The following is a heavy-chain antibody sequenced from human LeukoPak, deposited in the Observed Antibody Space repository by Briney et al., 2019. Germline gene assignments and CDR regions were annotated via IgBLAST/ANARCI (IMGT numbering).Heavy chain of an antibody. Sequence: GRSLRLSCTASGFTFGDYAMSWVRQAPGKGLEWVGFIRSKAHGGTTEYAASVKGRFTISRDDSKSIAYLQMNSLKTEDTAVYYCTRDLYYYGSGGTDYWGQGTLVTVSS. CDR1: GFTFGDYA. D-gene: IGHD3-10*01. CDR3: TRDLYYYGSGGTDY. V-gene: IGHV3-49*04. J-gene: IGHJ4*02. CDR2: IRSKAHGGTT.